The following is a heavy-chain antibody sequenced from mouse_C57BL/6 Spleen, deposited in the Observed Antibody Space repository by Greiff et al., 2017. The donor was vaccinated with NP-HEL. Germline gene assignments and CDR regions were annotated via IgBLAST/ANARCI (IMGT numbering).Heavy chain of an antibody. D-gene: IGHD1-1*01. Sequence: VQLQQSGPELVKPGASVKISCKASGYTFTDYYMNWVKQSHGKSLEWIGDINPNNGGTSYNQKFKGKATLTVDKSSSTAYMELRSLTSEDSAVYYCAISYGSDFDYWGQGTTLTVSS. CDR3: AISYGSDFDY. V-gene: IGHV1-26*01. CDR2: INPNNGGT. J-gene: IGHJ2*01. CDR1: GYTFTDYY.